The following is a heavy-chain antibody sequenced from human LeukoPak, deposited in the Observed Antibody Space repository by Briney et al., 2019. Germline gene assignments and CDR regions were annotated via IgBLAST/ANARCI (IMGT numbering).Heavy chain of an antibody. Sequence: SETLSLTCSVSGASIRSHYWSWIRQPAGKGLEWIGRVYTSGSPNYNPSLKSRVTMSVDTSKNQFSLKLSSVTAADTAVYYCASSIAAAGRKGNAFDIWGQGTMVTVSS. CDR2: VYTSGSP. CDR1: GASIRSHY. V-gene: IGHV4-4*07. D-gene: IGHD6-13*01. J-gene: IGHJ3*02. CDR3: ASSIAAAGRKGNAFDI.